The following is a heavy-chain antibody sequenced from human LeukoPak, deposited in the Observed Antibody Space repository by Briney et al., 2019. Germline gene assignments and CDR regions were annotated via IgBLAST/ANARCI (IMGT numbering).Heavy chain of an antibody. CDR3: ARGLRYYGSD. D-gene: IGHD3-10*01. V-gene: IGHV4-59*01. CDR2: IYYSGST. J-gene: IGHJ4*02. Sequence: SETLSLTCTVSGGSISSYYWSWIRQPPGKGLEWIGYIYYSGSTNYNPSLKSRVTISVDTSKNQFSLKLSSVTAADTAVYYCARGLRYYGSDWGQGTLVTVSS. CDR1: GGSISSYY.